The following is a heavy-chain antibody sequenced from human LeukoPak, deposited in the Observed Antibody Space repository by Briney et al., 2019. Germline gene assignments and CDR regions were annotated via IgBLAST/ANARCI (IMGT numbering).Heavy chain of an antibody. J-gene: IGHJ4*02. CDR1: GGTFSSYA. Sequence: ASVKVSCKASGGTFSSYAISWVRQAPGQGLEWMGRIIPILGIANYAQKFQGRVTITADKSTSTAYMELSSLRSEDTAVYYCARDNSSSWYILHYWGQGTLVTVSS. CDR3: ARDNSSSWYILHY. CDR2: IIPILGIA. D-gene: IGHD6-13*01. V-gene: IGHV1-69*04.